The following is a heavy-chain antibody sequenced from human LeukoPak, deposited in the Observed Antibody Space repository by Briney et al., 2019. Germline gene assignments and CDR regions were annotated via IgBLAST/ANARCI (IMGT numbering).Heavy chain of an antibody. Sequence: PGGSLRLSCAASGFTFSSYAMSWVRQAPGKGLEWVSAISGSGGSTYYADSVKGRFTISRDNSKNTLYLQMNSLRAEDTAVYYCAKAVVATIYYYYYMDVWGKGTTVTVSS. CDR3: AKAVVATIYYYYYMDV. J-gene: IGHJ6*03. CDR1: GFTFSSYA. D-gene: IGHD5-12*01. CDR2: ISGSGGST. V-gene: IGHV3-23*01.